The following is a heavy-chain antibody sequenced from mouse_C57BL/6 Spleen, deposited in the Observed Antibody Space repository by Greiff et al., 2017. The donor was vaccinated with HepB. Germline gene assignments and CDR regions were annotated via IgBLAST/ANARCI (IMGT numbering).Heavy chain of an antibody. CDR3: TRKGGGYFDY. CDR1: GVDFSRYW. CDR2: INPDSSTI. Sequence: AAGGVDFSRYWMSWVRRAPGKGLEWIGEINPDSSTINYAPSLKDKFIISRDNAKNTLYLQMSKVSSEDTALYYCTRKGGGYFDYWGQGTTLTVSS. J-gene: IGHJ2*01. V-gene: IGHV4-1*01.